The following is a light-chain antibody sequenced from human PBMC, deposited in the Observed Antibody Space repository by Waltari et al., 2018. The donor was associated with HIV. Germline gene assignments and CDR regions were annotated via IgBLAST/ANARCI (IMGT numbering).Light chain of an antibody. CDR3: QQLNSFLP. V-gene: IGKV1-9*01. Sequence: DIQLTQSPSFLSASVGDRVTITCRASHGIGNLLAWSQQMPGKAPKLLIYAASTLHSEVPSRFSGSGSGTVFTLTISSLQPEDSAIYYCQQLNSFLPFGGGTQV. CDR1: HGIGNL. J-gene: IGKJ4*01. CDR2: AAS.